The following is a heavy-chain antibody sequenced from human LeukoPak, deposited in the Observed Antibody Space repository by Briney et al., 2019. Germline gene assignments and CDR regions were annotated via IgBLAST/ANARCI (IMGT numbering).Heavy chain of an antibody. D-gene: IGHD2-2*01. CDR2: IIPIFGTA. Sequence: SVKVSCKASGGTFSSYAISWVRLAPGQGLEWMGGIIPIFGTANYAQKFQGRVTITTDESTSTAYMELSSLRSEDTAVYYCARRGYCSSTSCSPFDPWGQGTLVTVSS. CDR3: ARRGYCSSTSCSPFDP. CDR1: GGTFSSYA. V-gene: IGHV1-69*05. J-gene: IGHJ5*02.